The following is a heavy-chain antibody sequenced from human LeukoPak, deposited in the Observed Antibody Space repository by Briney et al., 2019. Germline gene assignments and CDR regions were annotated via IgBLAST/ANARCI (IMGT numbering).Heavy chain of an antibody. CDR2: IYTSGTT. CDR3: AREFES. V-gene: IGHV4-61*02. CDR1: GGSISSGSHY. Sequence: SQTLSLTCTVSGGSISSGSHYWSWIRQPAGKGLEWIGLIYTSGTTKTNPSLESRVTISLDTSKNQSSLKLGSVTAADTAVYYCAREFESWGQGTLVTVSS. J-gene: IGHJ5*01.